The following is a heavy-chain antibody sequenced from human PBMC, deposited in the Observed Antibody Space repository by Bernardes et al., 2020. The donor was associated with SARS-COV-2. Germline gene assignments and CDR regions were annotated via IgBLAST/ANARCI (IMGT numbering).Heavy chain of an antibody. J-gene: IGHJ4*02. V-gene: IGHV3-30-3*01. CDR3: TRGLELELITWFDY. D-gene: IGHD1-7*01. Sequence: VGSLIPSCTASGFTFRSSAMHWVRQAPGPGPEWVAVISNDGSIKYYTDSVKGRFTISRDNSKNTLYLLMNSLRTDDTAVYYCTRGLELELITWFDYWGQGTLVTVSS. CDR1: GFTFRSSA. CDR2: ISNDGSIK.